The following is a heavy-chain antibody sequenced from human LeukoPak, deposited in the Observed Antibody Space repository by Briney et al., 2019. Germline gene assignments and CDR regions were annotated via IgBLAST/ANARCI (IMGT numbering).Heavy chain of an antibody. CDR3: ASCSSTSCYSTDAFDI. D-gene: IGHD2-2*01. J-gene: IGHJ3*02. CDR2: IKQDGSEK. Sequence: GGSLRLSCAASGFTFSSYWMSWVRQAPGKGLEWVANIKQDGSEKYYVDSVKGRFTISRDNAKNSLYLQMNSLRAEDTAVYYCASCSSTSCYSTDAFDIWGQGTMVTVSS. CDR1: GFTFSSYW. V-gene: IGHV3-7*01.